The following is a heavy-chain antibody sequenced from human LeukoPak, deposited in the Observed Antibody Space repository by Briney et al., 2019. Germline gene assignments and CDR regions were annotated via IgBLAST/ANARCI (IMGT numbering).Heavy chain of an antibody. J-gene: IGHJ3*02. V-gene: IGHV4-34*01. Sequence: SETLSLTCAVYGGSFSGYYWSWIRQPPGKGLEWIGEINHSGSTNYNPSLKSRVTISVDTSKDQFSLKLSSATAADTAVYYCARGLGITMIVVVRRPDAFDIWGQGTMVTVSS. CDR1: GGSFSGYY. CDR2: INHSGST. D-gene: IGHD3-22*01. CDR3: ARGLGITMIVVVRRPDAFDI.